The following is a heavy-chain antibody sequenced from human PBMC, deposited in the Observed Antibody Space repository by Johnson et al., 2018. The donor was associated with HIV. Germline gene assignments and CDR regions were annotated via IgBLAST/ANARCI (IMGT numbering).Heavy chain of an antibody. V-gene: IGHV3-7*05. CDR1: GFTFSSYW. Sequence: VQVVESGGGLVQPGGSLRLSCAASGFTFSSYWMSWVRQAPGKGLEWVANIKQDGSEKYYVDSVKGRFTISRDNAKNSLYLQMNSLKAEDTAVYYCARGGSSWYYLDAFDIWGQGTMVTVSS. CDR2: IKQDGSEK. D-gene: IGHD6-13*01. J-gene: IGHJ3*02. CDR3: ARGGSSWYYLDAFDI.